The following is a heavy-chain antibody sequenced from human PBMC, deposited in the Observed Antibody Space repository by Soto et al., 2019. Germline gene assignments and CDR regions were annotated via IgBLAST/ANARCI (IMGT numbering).Heavy chain of an antibody. Sequence: QVQLVQSGAEVKKPGASVKVSCKASGYTFISYYIHWVRQAPGQGLEWMGLINHSDGSTTSLQKFQGRVTMTRDTSTSTVYMELSSLRSEDTAVYYCARGIYYSDSGGRLRYWGQGTLVTVSS. CDR1: GYTFISYY. CDR3: ARGIYYSDSGGRLRY. D-gene: IGHD3-22*01. V-gene: IGHV1-46*01. CDR2: INHSDGST. J-gene: IGHJ4*02.